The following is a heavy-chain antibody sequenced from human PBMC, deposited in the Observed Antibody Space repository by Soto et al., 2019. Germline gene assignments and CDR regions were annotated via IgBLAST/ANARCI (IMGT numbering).Heavy chain of an antibody. D-gene: IGHD2-15*01. Sequence: GESLKISCKGSGYSFTSYWISWVRQMPGKGLEWMGRIDPSDSYTNYSPSFQGHVTISADKSISTAYLQWSSLKASDTAMYYCARLNKRGYCSGGSCLSYYYYGMDVWGQGTTVTVSS. V-gene: IGHV5-10-1*01. CDR3: ARLNKRGYCSGGSCLSYYYYGMDV. CDR2: IDPSDSYT. J-gene: IGHJ6*02. CDR1: GYSFTSYW.